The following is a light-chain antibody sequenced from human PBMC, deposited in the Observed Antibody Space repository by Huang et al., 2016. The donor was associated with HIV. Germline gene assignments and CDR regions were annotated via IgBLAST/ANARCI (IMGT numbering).Light chain of an antibody. J-gene: IGKJ5*01. Sequence: DIQMTQSPSSLSASVGDRVTITCRASQSIRTYLNWYQQKPGKDPKLLIFAAFSLQSGGPSRFSGSGSGTDFTLTISSLQPEDFATYYCQQSYSTSITFGQGTRLEIK. V-gene: IGKV1-39*01. CDR3: QQSYSTSIT. CDR2: AAF. CDR1: QSIRTY.